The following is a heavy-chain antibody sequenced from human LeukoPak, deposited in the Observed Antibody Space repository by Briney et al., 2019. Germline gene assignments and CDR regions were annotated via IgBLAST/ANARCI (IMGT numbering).Heavy chain of an antibody. CDR1: GGSFSGYY. J-gene: IGHJ6*03. D-gene: IGHD6-19*01. CDR2: IYTSGST. V-gene: IGHV4-4*07. Sequence: SETLSLTCAVYGGSFSGYYWSWIRQPAGKGLEWIGRIYTSGSTNYNPSLKSRVTISVDTSKNQFSLKLSSVTAADTAVYYCARDLTAGWPYYYYYMDVWGKGTTVTISS. CDR3: ARDLTAGWPYYYYYMDV.